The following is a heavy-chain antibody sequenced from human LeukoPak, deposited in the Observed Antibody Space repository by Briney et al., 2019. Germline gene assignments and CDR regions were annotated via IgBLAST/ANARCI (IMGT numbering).Heavy chain of an antibody. Sequence: GGSLRLSCAASGFTFSSYSMNWVRQAPGKGLEWVSYISSSSSTIYYADSVKGRFTISRDNAKNSLYLQMNSLRAEDTAVYYCARATYDYGDYLVESDAFDIWGQGTMVTVSS. V-gene: IGHV3-48*01. CDR1: GFTFSSYS. CDR3: ARATYDYGDYLVESDAFDI. J-gene: IGHJ3*02. CDR2: ISSSSSTI. D-gene: IGHD4-17*01.